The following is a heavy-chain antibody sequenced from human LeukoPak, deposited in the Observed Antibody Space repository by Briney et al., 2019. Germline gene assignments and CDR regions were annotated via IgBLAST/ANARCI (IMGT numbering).Heavy chain of an antibody. CDR2: IYSGGST. D-gene: IGHD6-13*01. Sequence: PSETLSLTCTVSGYSISSAYYWGWIRQPPGKGLEWISVIYSGGSTYYADSVKGRFTISRDNSKNTLYLQMNSLRAEDTAVYYCAREAGYFDLWGRGTLVTVSS. J-gene: IGHJ2*01. V-gene: IGHV3-66*01. CDR1: GYSISSAYY. CDR3: AREAGYFDL.